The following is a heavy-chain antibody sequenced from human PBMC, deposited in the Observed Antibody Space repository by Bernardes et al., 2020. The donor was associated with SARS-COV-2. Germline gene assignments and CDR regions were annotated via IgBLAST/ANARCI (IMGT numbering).Heavy chain of an antibody. CDR3: GRPLHRRDGLDV. CDR1: GFTFNSNY. D-gene: IGHD2-21*02. Sequence: GGSLRLSCAASGFTFNSNYIIWVRQAPGKGLEWVSLVLNGGGTYFAKSVRGRCTVSRDTPKNTAYLHMDSLTADDTAVYYCGRPLHRRDGLDVWGQGTTVTVSS. CDR2: VLNGGGT. V-gene: IGHV3-53*01. J-gene: IGHJ6*02.